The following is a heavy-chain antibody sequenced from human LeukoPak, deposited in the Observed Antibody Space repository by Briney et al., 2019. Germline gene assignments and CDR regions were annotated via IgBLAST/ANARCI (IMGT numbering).Heavy chain of an antibody. CDR1: GGSISSYY. J-gene: IGHJ4*02. Sequence: PSETLSLTCTVSGGSISSYYWSWIRQPPGKGLEWIGYIYYSGSTNYNPSLKSRVTISVDTSKNQFSLKLSSVTAADTAVYYCARNGGGSWGIDYWGQGTLVTVSS. D-gene: IGHD2-15*01. CDR3: ARNGGGSWGIDY. V-gene: IGHV4-59*01. CDR2: IYYSGST.